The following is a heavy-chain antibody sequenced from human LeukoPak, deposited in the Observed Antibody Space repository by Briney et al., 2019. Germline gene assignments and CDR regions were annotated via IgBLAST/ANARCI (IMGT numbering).Heavy chain of an antibody. D-gene: IGHD2-2*01. V-gene: IGHV3-30*04. J-gene: IGHJ4*02. Sequence: GGSLRVSCAASGFTFSSYAMHWVRQAPGKGLEWVAVISYDGSNKYYADSVKGRFTISRDNSKNTLYLQMNSLRAEDTAVYYCARGPLAIVVVPAAMVDYWGQGTLVTVSS. CDR1: GFTFSSYA. CDR3: ARGPLAIVVVPAAMVDY. CDR2: ISYDGSNK.